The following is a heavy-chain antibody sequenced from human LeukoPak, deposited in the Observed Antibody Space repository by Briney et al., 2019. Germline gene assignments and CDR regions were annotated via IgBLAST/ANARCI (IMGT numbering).Heavy chain of an antibody. V-gene: IGHV4-59*01. J-gene: IGHJ4*02. CDR3: ARGGDYVWGSYHLAY. CDR1: GGSISNYY. CDR2: IYKSENT. Sequence: SETLSLTCSVSGGSISNYYWNWIRQPPGKGLEWIGYIYKSENTNYNPSLKSRVSISVDTSKNQLSLRLSSVTAADTAVYYCARGGDYVWGSYHLAYWGQGALVTVSS. D-gene: IGHD3-16*02.